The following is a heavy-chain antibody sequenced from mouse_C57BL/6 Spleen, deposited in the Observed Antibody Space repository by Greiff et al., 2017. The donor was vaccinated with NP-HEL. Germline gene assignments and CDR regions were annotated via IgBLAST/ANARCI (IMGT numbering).Heavy chain of an antibody. Sequence: VQLQQSGAELVKPGASVKLSCTASGFNIKDYYMHWVKQRTEQGLEWIGRIDPEDGEPKYAPKFQGKATITADTSSNTAYLQLSSLTSEDTAVYYWAYYYGSSYEGYLDVWGTGTTVTVSS. CDR3: AYYYGSSYEGYLDV. CDR2: IDPEDGEP. V-gene: IGHV14-2*01. J-gene: IGHJ1*03. CDR1: GFNIKDYY. D-gene: IGHD1-1*01.